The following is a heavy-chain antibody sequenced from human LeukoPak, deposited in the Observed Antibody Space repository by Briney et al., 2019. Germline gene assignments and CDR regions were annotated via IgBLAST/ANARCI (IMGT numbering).Heavy chain of an antibody. Sequence: PGGSLRLSCAASGFTFSSYGMNWVRQAPGKGLEWVSYISSSGSTIYYADSVKGRFTISRDNAKNSLYLQMNSRRAEDMAVYYCARIDCSGGSCYSGYFDYWGQGTLVTVSS. CDR3: ARIDCSGGSCYSGYFDY. V-gene: IGHV3-48*03. CDR1: GFTFSSYG. D-gene: IGHD2-15*01. CDR2: ISSSGSTI. J-gene: IGHJ4*02.